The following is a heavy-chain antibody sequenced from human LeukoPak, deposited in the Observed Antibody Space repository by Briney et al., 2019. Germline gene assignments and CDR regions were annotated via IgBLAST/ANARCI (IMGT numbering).Heavy chain of an antibody. CDR3: ATTTIRLGY. D-gene: IGHD1-1*01. J-gene: IGHJ4*02. V-gene: IGHV4-39*07. CDR1: GGSISSSSYY. Sequence: SETLSLTCTVSGGSISSSSYYWGWIRQPPGKGLEWIGSIYYSGSTYYNPSLRSRVTISIDTSKNQFSLKLSSVTAADTAVYYCATTTIRLGYWGQGTLVTVSS. CDR2: IYYSGST.